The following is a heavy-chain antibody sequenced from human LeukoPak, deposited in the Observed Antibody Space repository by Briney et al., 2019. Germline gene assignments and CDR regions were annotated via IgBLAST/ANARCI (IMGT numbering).Heavy chain of an antibody. Sequence: ASVKVSCKASGYTFTSYGISWVRQAPGQGLEWMGWISAYNGNTNYAQKLQGRVTMTTDTSTSTAYMELRSLRSDDTAVYYCARALDFDWLLPFDYWGQGTLVTVSS. CDR2: ISAYNGNT. V-gene: IGHV1-18*01. CDR3: ARALDFDWLLPFDY. J-gene: IGHJ4*02. D-gene: IGHD3-9*01. CDR1: GYTFTSYG.